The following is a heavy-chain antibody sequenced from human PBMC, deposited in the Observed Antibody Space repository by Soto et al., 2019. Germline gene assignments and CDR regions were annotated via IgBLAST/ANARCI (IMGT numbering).Heavy chain of an antibody. D-gene: IGHD2-21*02. CDR1: GGSISSYY. J-gene: IGHJ4*02. CDR2: IYYSGST. V-gene: IGHV4-59*01. CDR3: ARDRSPPSCGGDCYTFDY. Sequence: SETLSLTCTVSGGSISSYYWSWIRQPPGKGLEWIGYIYYSGSTNSTPSLKSRVTISVDTSKNQFSLKLSSVTAADTAVYYCARDRSPPSCGGDCYTFDYWGQGTLVTVSS.